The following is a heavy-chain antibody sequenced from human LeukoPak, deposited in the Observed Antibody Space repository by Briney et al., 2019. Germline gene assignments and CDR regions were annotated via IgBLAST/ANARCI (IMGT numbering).Heavy chain of an antibody. D-gene: IGHD6-6*01. CDR1: GGTCSSYA. Sequence: ASVKVSCKASGGTCSSYAISWVRQAPGQGLEWMGGIIPIFGTANYAQKFQGRVTITADESTSTAYMELSSLRSEDTAVYYCARDGEGIAARILDYWGQGTLVTVSS. CDR3: ARDGEGIAARILDY. CDR2: IIPIFGTA. J-gene: IGHJ4*02. V-gene: IGHV1-69*01.